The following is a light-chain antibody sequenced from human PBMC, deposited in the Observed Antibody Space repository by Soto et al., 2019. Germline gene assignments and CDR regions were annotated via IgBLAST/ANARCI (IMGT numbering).Light chain of an antibody. Sequence: QSALTQPASVSGCRGQWITISCTGTSSDVGGYKYVSWYQQHPGKAPKLMIYDVSNRPSGVSNRFSGSKSGNTASLTISGLQAEDEADYYCSSYTSSSTLYVFGTGTKVTVL. CDR3: SSYTSSSTLYV. CDR2: DVS. J-gene: IGLJ1*01. CDR1: SSDVGGYKY. V-gene: IGLV2-14*01.